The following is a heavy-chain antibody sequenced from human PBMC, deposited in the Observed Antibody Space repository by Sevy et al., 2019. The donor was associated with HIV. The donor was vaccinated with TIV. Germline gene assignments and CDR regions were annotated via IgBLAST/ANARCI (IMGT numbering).Heavy chain of an antibody. CDR1: GGSISSSSYY. V-gene: IGHV4-39*01. J-gene: IGHJ3*02. D-gene: IGHD3-10*01. Sequence: SETLSLTCTVSGGSISSSSYYWGWIRQPPGKGLEWIGSIYYSGSTDYNPSLRSRVTISVDTSKNQFSLKLSSVTAADTAVYYCARPAMVRGEGAFDIWGQWTMVTVSS. CDR2: IYYSGST. CDR3: ARPAMVRGEGAFDI.